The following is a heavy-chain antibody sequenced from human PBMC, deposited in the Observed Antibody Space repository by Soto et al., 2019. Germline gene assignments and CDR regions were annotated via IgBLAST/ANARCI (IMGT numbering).Heavy chain of an antibody. CDR2: INAANGDT. Sequence: ASVKVSCTAAVYTFTGYYMHWVRQAPGQGLEWMGWINAANGDTKYSQKFQGRVTITRDPSAITAYMELSSLRSEDTAVYYCARDWTHYDSSGPGDYWGQGTLVTVSS. D-gene: IGHD3-22*01. CDR3: ARDWTHYDSSGPGDY. J-gene: IGHJ4*02. V-gene: IGHV1-3*01. CDR1: VYTFTGYY.